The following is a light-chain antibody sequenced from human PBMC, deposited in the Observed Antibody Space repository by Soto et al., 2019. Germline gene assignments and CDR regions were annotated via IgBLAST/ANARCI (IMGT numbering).Light chain of an antibody. J-gene: IGKJ1*01. V-gene: IGKV1-27*01. CDR1: QAMSNY. Sequence: DIHMTQSPFSLSASVGDRVTITCRASQAMSNYLAWYQQKPGKVPKLLIYAASSLQSGVPSRFNGSGSGTHFTLTISSLQPEDVATYYCQKYNGALWAFGQGTKVDIK. CDR2: AAS. CDR3: QKYNGALWA.